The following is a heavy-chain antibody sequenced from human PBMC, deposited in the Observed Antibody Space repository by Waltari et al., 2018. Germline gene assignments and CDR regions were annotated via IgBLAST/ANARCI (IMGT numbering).Heavy chain of an antibody. J-gene: IGHJ6*03. CDR3: ARAPSRGYDFYYYYYMDV. V-gene: IGHV4-4*07. CDR2: IYTSGRN. Sequence: QVQLQESGPGLVTPSETLSLTCTVSGGSISSYYWSWIRQPAGKGLEWIGRIYTSGRNNYNPSLKSRVTMSVDTSKNQFSLKLSSVTAADTAVYYCARAPSRGYDFYYYYYMDVWGKGTTVTVSS. D-gene: IGHD5-12*01. CDR1: GGSISSYY.